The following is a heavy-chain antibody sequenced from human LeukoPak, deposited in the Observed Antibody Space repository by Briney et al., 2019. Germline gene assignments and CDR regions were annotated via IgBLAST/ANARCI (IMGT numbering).Heavy chain of an antibody. J-gene: IGHJ4*02. CDR2: VHLSGAS. D-gene: IGHD1-26*01. V-gene: IGHV4-4*02. CDR3: ARESGAFSPFGF. CDR1: GGSILTTNW. Sequence: SGTLSLTCAVSGGSILTTNWWSWVRQPPGKGLEWIGEVHLSGASNYNPSLKSRVSMSIDKSRNQLSLELTSVTAADTAIYYCARESGAFSPFGFWGQGALVTVSS.